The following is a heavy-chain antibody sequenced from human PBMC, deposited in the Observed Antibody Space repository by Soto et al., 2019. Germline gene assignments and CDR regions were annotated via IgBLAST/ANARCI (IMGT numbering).Heavy chain of an antibody. CDR1: GGSISSNY. Sequence: SETLSLTCTVSGGSISSNYWTWIRQPPGKGLEWIGYVYNSGSTNYNPSLKSRVTISEDTSKSQFSLKVNSMTAADTAAYYCARYRREAVAGYTLDNWGQGILVTVSS. CDR3: ARYRREAVAGYTLDN. CDR2: VYNSGST. J-gene: IGHJ4*02. D-gene: IGHD6-13*01. V-gene: IGHV4-59*01.